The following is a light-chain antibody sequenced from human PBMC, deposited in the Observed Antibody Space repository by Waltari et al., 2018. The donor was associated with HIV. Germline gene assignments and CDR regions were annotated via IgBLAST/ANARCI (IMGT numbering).Light chain of an antibody. J-gene: IGLJ2*01. CDR1: SNDVVAFGF. CDR2: DVS. CDR3: CSFSITSTVV. Sequence: QSALTQPASVSGSPGQSSAISCTGTSNDVVAFGFVSWYQQHTGKAPKLLISDVSNRPSVVSNRFSGSKSGNPASLTISGFQTEDESDYYCCSFSITSTVVFGGGTKVTVL. V-gene: IGLV2-14*03.